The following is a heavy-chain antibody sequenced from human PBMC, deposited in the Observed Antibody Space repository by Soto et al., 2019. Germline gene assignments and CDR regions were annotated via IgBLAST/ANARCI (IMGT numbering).Heavy chain of an antibody. CDR1: GGSISSDNYY. Sequence: QVQLQESGPGLVKPSQTLSLTCTVSGGSISSDNYYWSWIRQHPGKGLEWIGYISYSGTTYFNPSRKSRVTISVDTSKNQFSLKLSSVTAADTAMYYCARDRYFGSGSYSTLDYWGQGTLVTVSS. J-gene: IGHJ4*02. CDR3: ARDRYFGSGSYSTLDY. D-gene: IGHD3-10*01. V-gene: IGHV4-31*03. CDR2: ISYSGTT.